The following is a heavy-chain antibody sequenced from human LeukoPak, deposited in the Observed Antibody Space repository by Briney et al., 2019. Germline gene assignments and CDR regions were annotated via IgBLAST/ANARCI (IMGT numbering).Heavy chain of an antibody. CDR2: IYSGDSDT. Sequence: GESLKISCKGSGYSFTSYWIGWVRQMPGKGLEWMGIIYSGDSDTRYSPSFQGQVTISADMSISTPYLQWSSLKASDTAMYYRAREWDGAFDIWGQGTMVTVSS. D-gene: IGHD1-26*01. V-gene: IGHV5-51*01. CDR1: GYSFTSYW. J-gene: IGHJ3*02. CDR3: AREWDGAFDI.